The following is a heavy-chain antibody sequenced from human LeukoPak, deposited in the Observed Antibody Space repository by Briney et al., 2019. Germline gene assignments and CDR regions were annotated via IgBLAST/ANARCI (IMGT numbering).Heavy chain of an antibody. CDR1: GGSFSSYY. CDR2: IYYSGST. Sequence: PSETLSLTCAVYGGSFSSYYWSWIRQPPGKGLEWIGYIYYSGSTNYNPSLKSRVTISVDTSKNQFSLKLSSVTAADTAVYYCAISSAIEYYFDYWGQGTLVTVSS. D-gene: IGHD6-13*01. J-gene: IGHJ4*02. V-gene: IGHV4-59*01. CDR3: AISSAIEYYFDY.